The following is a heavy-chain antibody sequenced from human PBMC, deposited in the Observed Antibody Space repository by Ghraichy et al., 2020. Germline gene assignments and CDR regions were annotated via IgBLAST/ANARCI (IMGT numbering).Heavy chain of an antibody. Sequence: SETLSLTCAVYGGSFSGYYWSWIRQPPGKGLEWIGEINHSGSTNYNPSLKSRVTISVDTSKNQFSLKLSSVTAADTAVYYCARGPPYTSSWITRYGMDVWGQGTTVTVSS. V-gene: IGHV4-34*01. J-gene: IGHJ6*02. CDR1: GGSFSGYY. CDR3: ARGPPYTSSWITRYGMDV. CDR2: INHSGST. D-gene: IGHD6-13*01.